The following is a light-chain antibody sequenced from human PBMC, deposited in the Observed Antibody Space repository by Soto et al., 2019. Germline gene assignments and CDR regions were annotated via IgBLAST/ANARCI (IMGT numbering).Light chain of an antibody. CDR3: SQNTPSNSLGV. V-gene: IGLV2-14*01. J-gene: IGLJ1*01. CDR1: RSDVGGYNY. CDR2: DVS. Sequence: QSVLTQPASVSGSPGQSITISCTGSRSDVGGYNYVSWYQQHPGKAPKLMIYDVSNRPSGVSDRFSGSKSGNTASLTISGLQAGEERDYNDSQNTPSNSLGVFGAGPKATVL.